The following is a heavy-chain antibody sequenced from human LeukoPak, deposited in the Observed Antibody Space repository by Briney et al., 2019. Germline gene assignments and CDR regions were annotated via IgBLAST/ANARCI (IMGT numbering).Heavy chain of an antibody. CDR3: ATGLLGQNWDPYYFGY. D-gene: IGHD7-27*01. CDR2: FDPEDGET. J-gene: IGHJ4*02. CDR1: GYTLTELS. V-gene: IGHV1-24*01. Sequence: ASVKVSCKVSGYTLTELSMHWVRQAPGKELEWMGGFDPEDGETIYAQKFQGRVTMTEDTSTDTAYMELSSLRSEDTAVYYCATGLLGQNWDPYYFGYWGQGTLVTVSS.